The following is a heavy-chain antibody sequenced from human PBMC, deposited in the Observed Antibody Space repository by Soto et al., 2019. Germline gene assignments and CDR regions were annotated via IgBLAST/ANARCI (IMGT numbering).Heavy chain of an antibody. D-gene: IGHD6-6*01. CDR1: GFTFRTYG. Sequence: PGGSLRFSCAASGFTFRTYGMHWVRQAPGKGLEWLAVISNNGINKYYADSVKGRFTISRDNSRDTLFLQMNSLRGEDTAIYYCAKDIRADSTSSNFYYYSGLDVWGQGTTVTVSS. J-gene: IGHJ6*02. CDR3: AKDIRADSTSSNFYYYSGLDV. V-gene: IGHV3-30*18. CDR2: ISNNGINK.